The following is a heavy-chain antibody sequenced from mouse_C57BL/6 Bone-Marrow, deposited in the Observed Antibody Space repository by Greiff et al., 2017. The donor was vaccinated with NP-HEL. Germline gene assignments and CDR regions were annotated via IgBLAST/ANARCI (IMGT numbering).Heavy chain of an antibody. V-gene: IGHV1-55*01. Sequence: QVHVKQPGAELVKPGASVKMSCKASGYTFTSYWITWVKQRPGQGLEWIGDIYPGSGSTNYNEKFKSKATLTVDTSSSTAYMQLSSLTSEDSAVYYCARGRDDGYYAYWGQGTLVTVSA. CDR2: IYPGSGST. CDR3: ARGRDDGYYAY. D-gene: IGHD2-3*01. CDR1: GYTFTSYW. J-gene: IGHJ3*01.